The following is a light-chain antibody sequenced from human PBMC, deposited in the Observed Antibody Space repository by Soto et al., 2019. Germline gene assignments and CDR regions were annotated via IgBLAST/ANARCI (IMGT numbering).Light chain of an antibody. CDR2: DVS. CDR1: SSDVGAYDF. V-gene: IGLV2-14*01. J-gene: IGLJ1*01. CDR3: TSYTSSNTLYV. Sequence: QSALTQPASVSGSPGQSTTISCTGTSSDVGAYDFVSWYQQHPDKAPKLMIYDVSNRPSGVSDRFSGSKSGNTASLTISGLLAEDEADYYCTSYTSSNTLYVFGTGTKVTVL.